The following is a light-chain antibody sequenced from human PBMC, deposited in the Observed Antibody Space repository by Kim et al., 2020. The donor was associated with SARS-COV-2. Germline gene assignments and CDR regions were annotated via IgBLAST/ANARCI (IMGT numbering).Light chain of an antibody. Sequence: ALGQTVRITCQVHSLRTYYATWYQQKPGPAPIVVFYGKNHRPSGIPDRFSGSSSGNTASLSITGTQAGDEADYYCNSRDSNDNVVFGGGTQLTVL. CDR2: GKN. V-gene: IGLV3-19*01. CDR3: NSRDSNDNVV. J-gene: IGLJ2*01. CDR1: SLRTYY.